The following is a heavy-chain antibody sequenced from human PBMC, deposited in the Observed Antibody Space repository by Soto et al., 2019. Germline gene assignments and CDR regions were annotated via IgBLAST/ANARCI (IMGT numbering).Heavy chain of an antibody. D-gene: IGHD6-19*01. CDR2: IYWTDDK. CDR1: GFSLRTRGVG. V-gene: IGHV2-5*01. CDR3: GKSGSSGWYGWFDP. J-gene: IGHJ5*01. Sequence: ESGPTLVNPTQTLTLTCIFSGFSLRTRGVGVGWIRQPPGKALEWLGFIYWTDDKRYSPSLKSRLTITKDTSKNQVVLTMTNMDPVHTATSYSGKSGSSGWYGWFDPWGQGSLVTVSS.